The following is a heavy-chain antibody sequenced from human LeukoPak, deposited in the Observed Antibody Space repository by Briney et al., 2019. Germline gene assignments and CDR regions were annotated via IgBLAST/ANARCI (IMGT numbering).Heavy chain of an antibody. CDR1: GGXISSYY. J-gene: IGHJ3*02. CDR3: ARRRSGGYYAFDI. D-gene: IGHD3-22*01. CDR2: IYYSGST. Sequence: PSETLSLTCTVSGGXISSYYWSWIRQPPGKGLEWIAYIYYSGSTNYNPSLKSRVTISVDTSKNQFSLKLSSVTAADTAVHYCARRRSGGYYAFDIWGQGTMVTVSS. V-gene: IGHV4-59*01.